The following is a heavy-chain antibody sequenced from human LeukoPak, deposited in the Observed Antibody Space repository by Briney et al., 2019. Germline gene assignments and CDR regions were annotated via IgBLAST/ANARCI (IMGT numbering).Heavy chain of an antibody. CDR1: GFTFSSYA. Sequence: GGSLRLSCAASGFTFSSYAMSWVRRAPGKGLEWVSAISGSGGSTYYADSVKGRLTISRDNSKNTLYLQMNSLRAEDTAVYYCATRIMITFGGVIVEGPFDYWGQGTLVTVSS. CDR3: ATRIMITFGGVIVEGPFDY. CDR2: ISGSGGST. J-gene: IGHJ4*02. V-gene: IGHV3-23*01. D-gene: IGHD3-16*02.